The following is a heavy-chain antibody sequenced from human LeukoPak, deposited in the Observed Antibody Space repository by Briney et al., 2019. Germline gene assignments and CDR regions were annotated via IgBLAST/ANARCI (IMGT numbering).Heavy chain of an antibody. J-gene: IGHJ5*02. D-gene: IGHD3-16*02. CDR2: IYNSGST. Sequence: SETLSLTCTVSGGSISSYYWNWIRQPPGKGLEWIGYIYNSGSTNNNPSLKSRVTISVDTSKNQFSLKLSSVTAADTAVYYCAREWDSGITFGGVIVSWFDPWGQGTLVTVSS. V-gene: IGHV4-59*12. CDR1: GGSISSYY. CDR3: AREWDSGITFGGVIVSWFDP.